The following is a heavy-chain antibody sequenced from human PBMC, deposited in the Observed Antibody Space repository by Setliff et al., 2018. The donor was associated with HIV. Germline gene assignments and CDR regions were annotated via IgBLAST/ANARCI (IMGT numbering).Heavy chain of an antibody. CDR2: IHTSGNT. Sequence: PSETLSLTCTVSGGSISSGDYYWTWIRQPAGKGLQWIGRIHTSGNTNYNPSLKSRVTMSVDTSKNQFSLKLTSVTAADTAVYYCARTWQQRSYYFYMDVWGKGTTVTVSS. CDR1: GGSISSGDYY. V-gene: IGHV4-61*02. D-gene: IGHD6-13*01. CDR3: ARTWQQRSYYFYMDV. J-gene: IGHJ6*03.